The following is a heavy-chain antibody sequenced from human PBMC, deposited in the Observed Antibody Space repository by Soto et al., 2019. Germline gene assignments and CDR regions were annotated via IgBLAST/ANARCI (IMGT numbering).Heavy chain of an antibody. CDR1: GFTLSRFV. D-gene: IGHD1-1*01. J-gene: IGHJ6*02. CDR2: VSNDGSNT. Sequence: QVHLEESGGGVVQPGRSLRLSCVGSGFTLSRFVLHWVRQAPGKGLEWVAVVSNDGSNTYYADSVQGRFTISRDNSMSTLYLRMNRMSREGTALYDCARGNMAGWGRRTPVIVSS. V-gene: IGHV3-30*04. CDR3: ARGNMAG.